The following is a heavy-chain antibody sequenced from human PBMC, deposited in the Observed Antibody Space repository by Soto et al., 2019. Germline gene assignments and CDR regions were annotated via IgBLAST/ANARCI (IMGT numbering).Heavy chain of an antibody. V-gene: IGHV1-69*12. D-gene: IGHD3-3*01. CDR1: GGTFSSYA. CDR2: IIPIFGTA. J-gene: IGHJ6*02. Sequence: QVQLVQSEAEVKKPGSSVKVSCKASGGTFSSYAISWVRQAPGQGLEWMGGIIPIFGTANYAQKFQGRVTITADESTSTAYMELSSLGSEDTAVYYCASPVGFFTHYYYYGMDVWGQGTTVTVSS. CDR3: ASPVGFFTHYYYYGMDV.